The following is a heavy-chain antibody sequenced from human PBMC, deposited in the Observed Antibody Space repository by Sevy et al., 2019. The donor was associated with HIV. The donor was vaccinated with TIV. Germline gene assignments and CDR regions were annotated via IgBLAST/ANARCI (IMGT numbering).Heavy chain of an antibody. J-gene: IGHJ6*02. CDR2: IKVDGSEK. CDR1: GFTFSNYW. D-gene: IGHD2-2*01. CDR3: ARDCSSTTCLWGLDV. Sequence: AGSLRLSCAASGFTFSNYWMTWVRQAPGKGLEWVANIKVDGSEKYYVDSVKGRFTISRDNAKNSLYLQMNSLRAEDTAVYHCARDCSSTTCLWGLDVWGQGTTVTVSS. V-gene: IGHV3-7*03.